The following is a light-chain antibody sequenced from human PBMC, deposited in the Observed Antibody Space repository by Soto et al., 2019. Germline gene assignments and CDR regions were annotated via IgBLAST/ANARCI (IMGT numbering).Light chain of an antibody. V-gene: IGLV3-1*01. J-gene: IGLJ2*01. CDR2: QDS. CDR1: KLGDKY. CDR3: QAWDSSTAV. Sequence: SYELTQPPSVSVSPGQTASITCSGDKLGDKYASWYQQKPGQSPVLVIYQDSKRPSGIPERFSGSNSGKTATLTISGTQAMDEADYYCQAWDSSTAVFGGGTKHTV.